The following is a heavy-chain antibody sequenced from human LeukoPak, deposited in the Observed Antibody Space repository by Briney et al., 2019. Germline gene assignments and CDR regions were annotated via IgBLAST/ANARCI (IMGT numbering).Heavy chain of an antibody. Sequence: SVKVSCKASGGTFSSYAISWVRQAPGQGLEWMGGIIPIFGTANYAQKFQGRVAITADESTSTAYMELSSLRSEDTAVYYCARDRGEMATRRFDYWGQGTLVTVSS. CDR1: GGTFSSYA. CDR2: IIPIFGTA. V-gene: IGHV1-69*13. D-gene: IGHD5-24*01. CDR3: ARDRGEMATRRFDY. J-gene: IGHJ4*02.